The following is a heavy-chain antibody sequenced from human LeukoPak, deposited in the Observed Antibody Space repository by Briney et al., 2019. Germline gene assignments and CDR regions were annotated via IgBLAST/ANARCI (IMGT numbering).Heavy chain of an antibody. CDR3: ARFGDSSGYNWFDP. CDR1: GGTFSSYA. CDR2: IIPIFGTA. Sequence: GASVKVSCKASGGTFSSYAISWVRQAPGQGLEWMGGIIPIFGTANYAQKFQGRVTITADKSTSTAYMELSSLRSEDTAVYYCARFGDSSGYNWFDPWGQGTLVTVSS. D-gene: IGHD3-22*01. V-gene: IGHV1-69*06. J-gene: IGHJ5*02.